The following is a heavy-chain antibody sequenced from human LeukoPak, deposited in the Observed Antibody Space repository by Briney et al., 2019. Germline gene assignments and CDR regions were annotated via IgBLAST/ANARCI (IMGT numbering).Heavy chain of an antibody. CDR1: SASINSSPYF. V-gene: IGHV4-39*07. J-gene: IGHJ4*02. Sequence: SETLSLTCTVSSASINSSPYFWAWIRQPPGKGLEWIGQINHSGSTNYNPSLKSRVTISVDTSRNQFSLKLSSVTAADTAVYYCARRRYFDYWGQGTLVTVSS. CDR2: INHSGST. CDR3: ARRRYFDY.